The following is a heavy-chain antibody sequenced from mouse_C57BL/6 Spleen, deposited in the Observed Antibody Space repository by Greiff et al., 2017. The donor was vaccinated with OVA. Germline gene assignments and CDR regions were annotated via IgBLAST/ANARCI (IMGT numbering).Heavy chain of an antibody. CDR3: ARGDYDYDGYFDY. Sequence: QVQLQQSGAELARPGASVKLSCKASGYTFTSYGISWVKQRTGQGLEWIGEIYPRSGNTSYNEKFKGKATLTADKSSSTAYMELRSLTSEDSAVYFCARGDYDYDGYFDYWGQGTTLTVSS. V-gene: IGHV1-81*01. CDR1: GYTFTSYG. D-gene: IGHD2-4*01. J-gene: IGHJ2*01. CDR2: IYPRSGNT.